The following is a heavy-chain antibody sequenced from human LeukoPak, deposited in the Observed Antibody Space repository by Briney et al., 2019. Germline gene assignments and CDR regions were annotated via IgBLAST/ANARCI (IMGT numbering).Heavy chain of an antibody. D-gene: IGHD2-21*02. CDR1: GFTFSSYW. Sequence: GGSLRLSCAASGFTFSSYWMSWVRQAPGKGLEWVANIKQDGSEKYYVDSVKGRFTISRDNAKNSLYLQMNSLRAEDTAVYYCARNGAPVVTAITPYYYYMDVWGKGTRVTVSS. J-gene: IGHJ6*03. CDR3: ARNGAPVVTAITPYYYYMDV. CDR2: IKQDGSEK. V-gene: IGHV3-7*01.